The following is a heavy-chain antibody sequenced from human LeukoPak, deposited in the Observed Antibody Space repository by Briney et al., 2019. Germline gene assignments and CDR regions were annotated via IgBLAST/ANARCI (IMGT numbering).Heavy chain of an antibody. V-gene: IGHV1-2*02. CDR3: ATIAAAGTYSFDY. CDR1: GYTFTGYY. CDR2: INPNSGGT. J-gene: IGHJ4*02. D-gene: IGHD6-13*01. Sequence: ASVKVSCKASGYTFTGYYMHWVRQAPGQGLEWMGWINPNSGGTNYALKFQGRVTMTRDTSISTAYMELSRLRSDDTAVYYCATIAAAGTYSFDYWGQGTLVTVSS.